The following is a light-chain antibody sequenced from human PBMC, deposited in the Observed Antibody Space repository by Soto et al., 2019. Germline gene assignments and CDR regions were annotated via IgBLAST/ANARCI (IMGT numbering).Light chain of an antibody. CDR2: DVS. CDR1: QKSSPW. CDR3: QQYNDYSAT. J-gene: IGKJ1*01. V-gene: IGKV1-5*01. Sequence: DIEMVQSPSGLSASXGDTVTITXXASQKSSPWLAWYQQKPGQAPKLLMYDVSSLKRGVPSRFSGSGSGTEFTLTISSLQPDDFATYYCQQYNDYSATFGQGTKVDIK.